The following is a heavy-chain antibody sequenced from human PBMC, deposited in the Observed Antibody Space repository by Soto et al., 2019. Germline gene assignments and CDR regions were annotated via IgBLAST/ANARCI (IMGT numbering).Heavy chain of an antibody. CDR1: GYTFTSYA. Sequence: ASVKVSCKASGYTFTSYAMHWVRQAPGQRLEWMGWISADNGNTKYAQKLQGRVSMIADKSAGTAYMELRSLRSDDTAVYYCGTSYGSGSSPFDYWGQGTLVTVSS. CDR2: ISADNGNT. J-gene: IGHJ4*02. D-gene: IGHD3-10*01. CDR3: GTSYGSGSSPFDY. V-gene: IGHV1-3*01.